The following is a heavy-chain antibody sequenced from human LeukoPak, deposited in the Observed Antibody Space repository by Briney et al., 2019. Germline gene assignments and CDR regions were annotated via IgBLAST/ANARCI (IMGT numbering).Heavy chain of an antibody. D-gene: IGHD3-3*01. CDR2: IRSKAYGGTT. CDR3: TRDKDENDFWSGYLYYYYYYMDV. CDR1: GFTFGDYA. J-gene: IGHJ6*03. V-gene: IGHV3-49*04. Sequence: GGSLRLSCTASGFTFGDYAMSWVRQAPGKGLEWVGFIRSKAYGGTTEYAASVKGRFTISRDDSKSIAYLQMNSLKTEDTAVYYCTRDKDENDFWSGYLYYYYYYMDVWGKGTTVTVSS.